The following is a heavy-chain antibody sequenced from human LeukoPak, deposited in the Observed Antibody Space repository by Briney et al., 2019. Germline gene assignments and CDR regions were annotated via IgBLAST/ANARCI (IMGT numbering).Heavy chain of an antibody. D-gene: IGHD2-21*02. CDR2: INPKSGGT. V-gene: IGHV1-2*02. CDR1: GYTFTGYY. Sequence: ASVKVSCKASGYTFTGYYMHWVRQAPGQGLEWMGWINPKSGGTNYAQKFQGRVTMTRDTSISTVYMELSSLRSEDTAVYYCARDKSDWYFDYWGQGTLVTVSS. J-gene: IGHJ4*02. CDR3: ARDKSDWYFDY.